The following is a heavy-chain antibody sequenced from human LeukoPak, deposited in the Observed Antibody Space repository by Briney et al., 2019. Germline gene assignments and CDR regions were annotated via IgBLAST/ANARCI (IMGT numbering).Heavy chain of an antibody. CDR3: ASVEMATTNFEY. CDR1: GGSISSSSYY. CDR2: IYYSGST. D-gene: IGHD5-24*01. V-gene: IGHV4-39*07. J-gene: IGHJ4*02. Sequence: SETLSLTCTVSGGSISSSSYYWGWIRQPPGKGLEWIGSIYYSGSTNYNPSLKSRVTISVDTSKNQFSLKLSSVTAADTAVYYCASVEMATTNFEYWGQGTLVTVSS.